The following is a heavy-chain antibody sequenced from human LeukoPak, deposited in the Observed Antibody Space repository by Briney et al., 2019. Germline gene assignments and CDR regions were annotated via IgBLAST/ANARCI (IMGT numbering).Heavy chain of an antibody. CDR3: ARPQYGGSYWYAFDI. V-gene: IGHV4-59*01. CDR2: VHYSGST. CDR1: GGSTSSYY. D-gene: IGHD1-26*01. Sequence: SETLSLTCTVSGGSTSSYYWSWIRQPPGKGLEWIGYVHYSGSTNYNPSLKSRVTTSVDTSKNQFSLNLNSVTAADTAVYYCARPQYGGSYWYAFDIWGQGTMVTVSS. J-gene: IGHJ3*02.